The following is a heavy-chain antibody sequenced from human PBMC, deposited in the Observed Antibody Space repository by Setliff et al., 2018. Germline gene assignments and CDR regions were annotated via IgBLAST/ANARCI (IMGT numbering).Heavy chain of an antibody. V-gene: IGHV4-38-2*01. CDR1: GYSISSGYY. Sequence: PSETLSLTCAVSGYSISSGYYWGWIRQPPGKGLEWIGSIYHSGSTYYNPSLKSRVTISVDTSKNQFSLKPSSVTAADTAVYYCARQSHYCDSSGLDYWGQGTLVTVSS. CDR3: ARQSHYCDSSGLDY. J-gene: IGHJ4*02. D-gene: IGHD3-22*01. CDR2: IYHSGST.